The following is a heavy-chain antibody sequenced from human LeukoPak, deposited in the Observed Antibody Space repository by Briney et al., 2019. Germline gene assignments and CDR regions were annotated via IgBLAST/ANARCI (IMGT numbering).Heavy chain of an antibody. Sequence: SETLSLTCTVSGGSVSSGSYYWSWIRQPPGKGLEWIGYIYYSGSTNYNPSLKSRVTISVDTSKNQFSLKLSSVTAADTAVYYCARGRPYCSSTSCYSYAFDIWGQGTMVTVSS. D-gene: IGHD2-2*01. J-gene: IGHJ3*02. CDR1: GGSVSSGSYY. CDR3: ARGRPYCSSTSCYSYAFDI. V-gene: IGHV4-61*01. CDR2: IYYSGST.